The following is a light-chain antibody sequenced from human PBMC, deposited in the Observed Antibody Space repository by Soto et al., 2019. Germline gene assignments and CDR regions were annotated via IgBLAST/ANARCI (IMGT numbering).Light chain of an antibody. CDR3: SSYTSSSTVL. V-gene: IGLV2-14*03. CDR2: DVS. Sequence: QSALTQPASVSGSPGQSITISCTGTSSDVGVYNYVSWYQHHPGKAPKLMIYDVSHRPSGVSNRFSGSKSGNTASLTISGLQAEDEADYYCSSYTSSSTVLFGGGTKLTVL. J-gene: IGLJ2*01. CDR1: SSDVGVYNY.